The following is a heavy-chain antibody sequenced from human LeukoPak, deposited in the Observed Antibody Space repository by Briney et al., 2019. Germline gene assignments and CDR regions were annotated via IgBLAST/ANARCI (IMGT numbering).Heavy chain of an antibody. D-gene: IGHD5-12*01. CDR2: IYYSGST. V-gene: IGHV4-59*08. J-gene: IGHJ4*02. CDR3: ARLRGYSGYDSGGAAAGLYYFDY. CDR1: GFTVSSYY. Sequence: GSLRLSCAASGFTVSSYYWSWIRQPPGKGLEWIGYIYYSGSTNYNPSLKSRVTISVDTSKNQFSLKLSSVTAADTAVYYCARLRGYSGYDSGGAAAGLYYFDYWGQGTLVTVSS.